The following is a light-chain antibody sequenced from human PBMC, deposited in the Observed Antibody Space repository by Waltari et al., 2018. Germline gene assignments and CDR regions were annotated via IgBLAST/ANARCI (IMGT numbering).Light chain of an antibody. J-gene: IGKJ1*01. CDR1: QRISNY. Sequence: DIQMTQSPSSLSASAGDRVTITCRASQRISNYLNWYQQKPGKAPNLLIYAASSLQSGVPSRFGGSGSGTEFTLTINSLQPEDFATYYCQQTYSPPRTFGQGTKVEVK. V-gene: IGKV1-39*01. CDR3: QQTYSPPRT. CDR2: AAS.